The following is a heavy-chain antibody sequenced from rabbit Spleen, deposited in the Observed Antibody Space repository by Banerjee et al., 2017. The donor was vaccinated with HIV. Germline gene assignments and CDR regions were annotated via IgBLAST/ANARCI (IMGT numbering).Heavy chain of an antibody. D-gene: IGHD6-1*01. J-gene: IGHJ4*01. Sequence: QLVESGGGLVKPEGSLALTCKASGFSFSSSDYICWVRQTPGKGLEWIGYIVPIFGVTYYANWVNGRFTISSHNAQNTLYLQLNSLTAADTATYFCVRESGYGGYGDGNLWGPGTLVTVS. CDR1: GFSFSSSDY. V-gene: IGHV1S45*01. CDR3: VRESGYGGYGDGNL. CDR2: IVPIFGVT.